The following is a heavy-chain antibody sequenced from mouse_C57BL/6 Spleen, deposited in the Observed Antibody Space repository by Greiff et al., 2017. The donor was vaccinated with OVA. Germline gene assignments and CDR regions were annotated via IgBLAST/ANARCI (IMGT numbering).Heavy chain of an antibody. CDR3: ARCGDYGSSGYFDV. V-gene: IGHV1-82*01. J-gene: IGHJ1*03. CDR2: IYPGDGDT. Sequence: QVQLQQPGPELVKPGASVKISCKASGYAFSSSWMNWVKQRPGKGLEWIGRIYPGDGDTNYNGKFKGKATLTADKSSSTAYMQLSSLTSEDSAVYFCARCGDYGSSGYFDVWGTGTTVTVSS. D-gene: IGHD1-1*01. CDR1: GYAFSSSW.